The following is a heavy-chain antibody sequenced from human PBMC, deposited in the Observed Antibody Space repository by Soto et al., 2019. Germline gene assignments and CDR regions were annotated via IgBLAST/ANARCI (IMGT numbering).Heavy chain of an antibody. CDR2: ISDSGST. V-gene: IGHV3-23*01. CDR3: AKGGEGYCSGTSCLYHMDA. Sequence: EVQLLESGGGLVQPGGSRRLSCAASGFTFSSYAMSWVGQAPGKGLEWVSTISDSGSTYYADSVKGRFTISRDISKNTLYVQMSSLRADDTAVYYCAKGGEGYCSGTSCLYHMDAWGKGTTVTVSS. J-gene: IGHJ6*03. CDR1: GFTFSSYA. D-gene: IGHD2-15*01.